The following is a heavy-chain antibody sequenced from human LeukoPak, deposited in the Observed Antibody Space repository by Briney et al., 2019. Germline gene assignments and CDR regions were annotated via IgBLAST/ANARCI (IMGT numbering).Heavy chain of an antibody. CDR2: INPRDGET. J-gene: IGHJ4*02. V-gene: IGHV1-2*06. D-gene: IGHD3-3*01. Sequence: ASVKVSCKASGYTFTSHVINWVRQAPGQGLEWMGRINPRDGETNFAQKFQGRVTMTSDASISTAYMELSGLRSDDTAVYYCGRDWELRFHQGGLDYWGQGALVTVSS. CDR3: GRDWELRFHQGGLDY. CDR1: GYTFTSHV.